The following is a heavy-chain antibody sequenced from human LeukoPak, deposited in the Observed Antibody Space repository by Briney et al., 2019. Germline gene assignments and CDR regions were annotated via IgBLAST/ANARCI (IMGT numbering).Heavy chain of an antibody. V-gene: IGHV4-4*07. Sequence: NPSETLSLTCAVYGGSFSGYYWSWIRQPAGKGLEWIGRIYTSGSTNYNPSLKSRVTISVDTSKNQFSLKLSSVTAADTAVYYCAREDDGIAAAGSWSDYWGQGTLVTVSS. CDR3: AREDDGIAAAGSWSDY. J-gene: IGHJ4*02. D-gene: IGHD6-13*01. CDR2: IYTSGST. CDR1: GGSFSGYY.